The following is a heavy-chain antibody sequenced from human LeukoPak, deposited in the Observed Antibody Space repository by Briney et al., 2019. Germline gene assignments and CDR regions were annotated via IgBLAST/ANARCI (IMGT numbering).Heavy chain of an antibody. CDR1: GGTFSSYA. V-gene: IGHV1-69*04. CDR3: ASYITIVRGVTCDY. Sequence: SVKVSCKASGGTFSSYAISWVRQAPGQGLEWMGRIIPILGIANYAQKFQGRVTITADKSTSTAYMELRSLRSEDTAVYSCASYITIVRGVTCDYWGQGTLLTVSS. CDR2: IIPILGIA. D-gene: IGHD3-10*01. J-gene: IGHJ4*02.